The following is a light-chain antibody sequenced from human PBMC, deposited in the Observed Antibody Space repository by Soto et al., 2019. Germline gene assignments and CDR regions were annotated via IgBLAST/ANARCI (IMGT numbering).Light chain of an antibody. CDR1: SSDVGGYNY. J-gene: IGLJ1*01. CDR2: AVS. V-gene: IGLV2-14*01. CDR3: FSYTSSGTYV. Sequence: QSVLTQPASVSGSPGQPITISCTGTSSDVGGYNYVSWYQQHPGKAPKLMIYAVSNRPSGVSNRFSGSKSGNTATLTISGLQAEDETDYYCFSYTSSGTYVFGTGTKV.